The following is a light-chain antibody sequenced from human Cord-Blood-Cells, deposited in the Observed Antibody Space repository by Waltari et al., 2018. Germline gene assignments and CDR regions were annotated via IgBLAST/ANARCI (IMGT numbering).Light chain of an antibody. V-gene: IGKV1-39*01. CDR3: QQSYSTPYT. Sequence: DIQLTQSPHSLSASVGDRVTSTCRARQSISSYFNWDQKKPGKAPKLLIYAASSLQSGGPSRFSGSGSGTDFTLTISSLQPEDFATYYCQQSYSTPYTFGQGTNLEIK. J-gene: IGKJ2*01. CDR1: QSISSY. CDR2: AAS.